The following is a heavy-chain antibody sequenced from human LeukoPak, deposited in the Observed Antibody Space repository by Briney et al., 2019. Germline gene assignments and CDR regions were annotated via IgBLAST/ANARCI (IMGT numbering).Heavy chain of an antibody. CDR2: INPSGGST. D-gene: IGHD2-15*01. CDR1: GYTFTSYY. J-gene: IGHJ6*02. CDR3: ARDQVVVAAKGYYYYGMDV. V-gene: IGHV1-46*01. Sequence: GASVKVSCKASGYTFTSYYMHWVRQAPGQGLEWMGIINPSGGSTSYAQKFQGRVTMTRDTSTSTVYMELSSLRSEDTAVYYCARDQVVVAAKGYYYYGMDVWGQGTTVTVSS.